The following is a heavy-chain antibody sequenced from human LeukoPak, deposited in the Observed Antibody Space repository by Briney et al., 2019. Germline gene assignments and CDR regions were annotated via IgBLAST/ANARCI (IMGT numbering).Heavy chain of an antibody. D-gene: IGHD6-19*01. CDR2: IYTSGST. CDR3: AREPVGIAVAGTFDY. Sequence: PSETLSLTCTVSGGPISSYYWSWIRQPAGKGLEWIGRIYTSGSTNYNPSLKSRVTMSVDTSKNQFSLKLSSVTAADTAVYYCAREPVGIAVAGTFDYWGQGTLVTVSS. V-gene: IGHV4-4*07. CDR1: GGPISSYY. J-gene: IGHJ4*02.